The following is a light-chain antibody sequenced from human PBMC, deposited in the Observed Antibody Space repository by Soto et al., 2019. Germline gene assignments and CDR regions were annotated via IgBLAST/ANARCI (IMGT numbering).Light chain of an antibody. CDR2: HVA. V-gene: IGLV2-11*01. Sequence: QSVLTQPLSVSGSPGQSVTISCSGTSSDVGGYEYVSWYQQHPGKAPTLIIYHVAQRPSGVPDRFSASKSGTTASLTISGLQAEDEAEYFCCSYAAGQTLVFGGGTKLTVL. J-gene: IGLJ2*01. CDR1: SSDVGGYEY. CDR3: CSYAAGQTLV.